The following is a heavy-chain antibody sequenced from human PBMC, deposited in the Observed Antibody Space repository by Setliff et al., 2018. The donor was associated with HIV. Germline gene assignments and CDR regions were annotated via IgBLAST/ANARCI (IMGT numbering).Heavy chain of an antibody. Sequence: SETLSLTCAVSGLSMSTTSYYWGWIRQPPGKGLEWIGSIYYSGSTYYNPSLKSRVTISLDTSKNKFSLKLTSLTAADTAVYYCARGAPYGSGNYYYYYYYMDVWGKGTTVTGSS. J-gene: IGHJ6*03. CDR1: GLSMSTTSYY. D-gene: IGHD3-10*01. CDR3: ARGAPYGSGNYYYYYYYMDV. V-gene: IGHV4-39*07. CDR2: IYYSGST.